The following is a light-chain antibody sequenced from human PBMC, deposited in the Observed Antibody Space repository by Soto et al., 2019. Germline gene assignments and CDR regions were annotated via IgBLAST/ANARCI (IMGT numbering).Light chain of an antibody. CDR1: SSDVGGYDY. J-gene: IGLJ1*01. CDR2: EVT. Sequence: QSALTQPPSASGSPGQSVTISCTGTSSDVGGYDYVSWYQQHPGKAPKLMIYEVTIRPSGVSDRFSGSKSGNTASLAISGLQSEDEADYYCATWDDRLNGYVFGSGTKVTVL. V-gene: IGLV2-8*01. CDR3: ATWDDRLNGYV.